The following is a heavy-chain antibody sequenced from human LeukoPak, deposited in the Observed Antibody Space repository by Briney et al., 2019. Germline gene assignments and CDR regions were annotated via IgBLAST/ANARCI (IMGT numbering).Heavy chain of an antibody. CDR3: ATTTIRLGY. Sequence: PSETLSLTCAVSGASISNSDWWSWVRQPPGKGLEWIGEISHSGSTNYNPSLKSRVTISVDKSKNQFSLELSSVTAADTAVYYCATTTIRLGYWGQGTLVTVSS. V-gene: IGHV4-4*02. CDR2: ISHSGST. D-gene: IGHD1-26*01. CDR1: GASISNSDW. J-gene: IGHJ4*02.